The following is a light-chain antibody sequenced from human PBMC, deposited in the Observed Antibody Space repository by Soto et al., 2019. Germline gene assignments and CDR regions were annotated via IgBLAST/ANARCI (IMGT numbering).Light chain of an antibody. CDR2: AAS. Sequence: DIQMTQSPSSLSASVGDRVTITCRASQSVRSYLNWYHQKTGKAPQVLISAASSLQSGVPSRFSGSGSGTDFTLTISSLQPEDFGTYYCQQYNDYSAWTFGQGTKVEIK. CDR3: QQYNDYSAWT. CDR1: QSVRSY. V-gene: IGKV1-39*01. J-gene: IGKJ1*01.